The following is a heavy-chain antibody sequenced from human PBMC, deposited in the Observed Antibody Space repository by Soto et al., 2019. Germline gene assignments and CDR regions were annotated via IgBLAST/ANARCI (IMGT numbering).Heavy chain of an antibody. V-gene: IGHV4-59*08. J-gene: IGHJ4*02. CDR2: IYYSGST. D-gene: IGHD1-20*01. Sequence: SETLSLTCTVSGGSISSYYWSWIRQPPGKGLEWIGYIYYSGSTNYNPSLKSRVTISVDTSKNQFSLKLSSVTAADTAVYYCARQDNWNDVDYWGQGTLVTVSS. CDR3: ARQDNWNDVDY. CDR1: GGSISSYY.